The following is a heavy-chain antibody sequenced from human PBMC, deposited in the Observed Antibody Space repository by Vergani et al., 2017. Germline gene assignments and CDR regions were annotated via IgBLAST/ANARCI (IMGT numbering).Heavy chain of an antibody. CDR1: GYPFTAYY. J-gene: IGHJ4*02. Sequence: QVQLVQSGAEVGKPGASVKISCKASGYPFTAYYIHWVRQAPEQGLEWVVVISPDGFSTFYAQKFQGRVTITRDTSTSTVYVEVTSLRSDDTAVYYCAREPPLTGFFDYWGQGTLVTVSS. D-gene: IGHD3-9*01. V-gene: IGHV1-46*03. CDR2: ISPDGFST. CDR3: AREPPLTGFFDY.